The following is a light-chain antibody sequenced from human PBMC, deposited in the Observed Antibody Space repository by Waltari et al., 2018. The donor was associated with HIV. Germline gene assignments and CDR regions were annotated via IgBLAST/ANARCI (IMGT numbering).Light chain of an antibody. Sequence: DIVMTQSPDSLAVSPGARATINCKSSHSVLYTSNRNNYLAWYQQKPGQPPKLLIYWASTRESGVPDRFSGSGSGTEFTLTISSLQAEDVAVYYCQQYYSTPITFGQGTRLEIK. CDR1: HSVLYTSNRNNY. CDR3: QQYYSTPIT. CDR2: WAS. J-gene: IGKJ5*01. V-gene: IGKV4-1*01.